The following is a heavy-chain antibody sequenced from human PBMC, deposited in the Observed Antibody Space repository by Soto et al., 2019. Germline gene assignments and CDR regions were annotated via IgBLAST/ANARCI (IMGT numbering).Heavy chain of an antibody. J-gene: IGHJ6*02. V-gene: IGHV1-3*01. Sequence: ASVKVSCKASGYTFIRYAMNWVRQAPGQRLEWMGWINAGNGNTKYSQKFQGRVTITRDTSARTAYMELSSLRSEDTAVYYCASHSLLATEPYGMDVWGQGTTVTLSS. CDR3: ASHSLLATEPYGMDV. D-gene: IGHD6-13*01. CDR1: GYTFIRYA. CDR2: INAGNGNT.